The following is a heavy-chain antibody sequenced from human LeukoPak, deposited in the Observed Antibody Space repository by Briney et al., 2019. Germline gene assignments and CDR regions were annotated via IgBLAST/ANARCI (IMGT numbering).Heavy chain of an antibody. Sequence: SQTLSLTCTVSGGSISSGDYYWSWIRQPPGKGLEWIGYIYYSGSTYYNPSRKGQVTISVDTSKNQFSLKLSSVTAADTAVYYCARVVLRLGELSFDYWGQGTLVTVSS. J-gene: IGHJ4*02. CDR2: IYYSGST. CDR3: ARVVLRLGELSFDY. D-gene: IGHD3-16*02. V-gene: IGHV4-30-4*01. CDR1: GGSISSGDYY.